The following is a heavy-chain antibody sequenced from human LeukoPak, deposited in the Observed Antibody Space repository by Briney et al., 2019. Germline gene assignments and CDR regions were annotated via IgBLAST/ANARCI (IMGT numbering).Heavy chain of an antibody. V-gene: IGHV3-7*01. CDR2: IKQDGSEK. CDR3: ASLSLRFYDY. CDR1: GFTFSSYW. J-gene: IGHJ4*02. D-gene: IGHD3-3*01. Sequence: QSGGSLRLSCAASGFTFSSYWMNWVRQAPGKGLEWVAKIKQDGSEKYYVDSVKGRFTISRDNAKNSLYLQMNSLRAEDTAVYYCASLSLRFYDYWGQGTLVTVSS.